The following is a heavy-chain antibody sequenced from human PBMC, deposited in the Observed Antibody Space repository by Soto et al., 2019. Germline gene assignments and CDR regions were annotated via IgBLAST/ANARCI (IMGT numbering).Heavy chain of an antibody. V-gene: IGHV3-7*01. CDR3: ARDRSTKGMGDYYGMDV. J-gene: IGHJ6*02. Sequence: GGSLRLSCAASGFTFSSYSMNWVRQAPGKGLEWVANIKQDGSEKYYVDSVKGRFTISRDNAKNSLYLQMNSLRAEDTAVYYCARDRSTKGMGDYYGMDVWGQGTTVTVSS. D-gene: IGHD3-16*01. CDR2: IKQDGSEK. CDR1: GFTFSSYS.